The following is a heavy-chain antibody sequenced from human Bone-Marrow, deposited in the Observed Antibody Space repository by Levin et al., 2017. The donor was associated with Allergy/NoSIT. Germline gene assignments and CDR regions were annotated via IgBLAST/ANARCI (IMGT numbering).Heavy chain of an antibody. CDR3: ARDPATSGYYPDS. Sequence: GESLKISCAASGFTFSTFSMNWVRQAPGKGLEWVSYISSSSSTIYSADSVKGRFTISRDNAKNSLYLQMNNLRDEDTADYYCARDPATSGYYPDSWGQGTLVTVSS. CDR1: GFTFSTFS. V-gene: IGHV3-48*02. J-gene: IGHJ4*02. D-gene: IGHD3-22*01. CDR2: ISSSSSTI.